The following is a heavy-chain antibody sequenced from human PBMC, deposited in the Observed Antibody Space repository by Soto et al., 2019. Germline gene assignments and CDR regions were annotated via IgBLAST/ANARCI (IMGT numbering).Heavy chain of an antibody. V-gene: IGHV1-69*13. Sequence: SVKVSCKASGGTFSSYAISWVRQAPGQGLEWMGGILPIFGTANYAQKFQGRVTITADESTSTAYMELSSLRSEDTAVYYCARAGAALVVGLLRSYGMDVWGQGTTVTVSS. CDR1: GGTFSSYA. J-gene: IGHJ6*02. D-gene: IGHD2-15*01. CDR3: ARAGAALVVGLLRSYGMDV. CDR2: ILPIFGTA.